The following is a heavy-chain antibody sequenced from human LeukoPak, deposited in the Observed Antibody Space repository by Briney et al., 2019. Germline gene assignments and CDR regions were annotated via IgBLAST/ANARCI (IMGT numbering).Heavy chain of an antibody. J-gene: IGHJ4*02. Sequence: SETLSLTCAVYGGSFSGYYWSWIRQPPGKGLEWIGEINHSGSTNYNPSLKSRVTISVDTSKNQFSLKLSSVTAADTAVYYCARGRTCGDYYVHFWGQGTLVTVSS. V-gene: IGHV4-34*01. CDR3: ARGRTCGDYYVHF. CDR1: GGSFSGYY. CDR2: INHSGST. D-gene: IGHD4-17*01.